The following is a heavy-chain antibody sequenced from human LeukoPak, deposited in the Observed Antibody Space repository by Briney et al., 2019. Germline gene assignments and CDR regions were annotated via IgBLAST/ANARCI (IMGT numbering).Heavy chain of an antibody. CDR3: ASGQYYDLWSGYYVD. J-gene: IGHJ4*02. CDR2: INHSGST. D-gene: IGHD3-3*01. Sequence: SETLSLTCAVYGGSFSGNYWSWIRQPPGKGLEWIGEINHSGSTNYNPSLESRVTISVDTSKNHSSLKLSSVTAADTAVYYCASGQYYDLWSGYYVDWGQGTLVTVSA. V-gene: IGHV4-34*01. CDR1: GGSFSGNY.